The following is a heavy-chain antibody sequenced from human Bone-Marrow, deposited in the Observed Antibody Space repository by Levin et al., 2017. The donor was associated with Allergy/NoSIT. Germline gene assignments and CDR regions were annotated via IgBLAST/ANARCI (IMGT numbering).Heavy chain of an antibody. V-gene: IGHV3-11*01. D-gene: IGHD4-17*01. CDR2: ISNSGSII. Sequence: GGSLRLSCVASGFTFSDYYMTWIRQAPGKGLEWVSYISNSGSIIYYADSLKGRFTISRDNGKNSLYLQMNSLRAEDTAVYYCARFAVTSLFDFYYYAIDVWGQGTTVIVSS. J-gene: IGHJ6*02. CDR3: ARFAVTSLFDFYYYAIDV. CDR1: GFTFSDYY.